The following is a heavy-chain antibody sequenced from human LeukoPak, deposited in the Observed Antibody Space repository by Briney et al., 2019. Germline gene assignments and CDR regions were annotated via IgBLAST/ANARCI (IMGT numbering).Heavy chain of an antibody. CDR2: TYYRSKWYN. V-gene: IGHV6-1*01. CDR1: GDSVSSNSAA. CDR3: ARGLYYDFWPNYFDY. J-gene: IGHJ4*02. D-gene: IGHD3-3*01. Sequence: SQTLSLTCAISGDSVSSNSAAWNWMRQSPSRGLEWLGRTYYRSKWYNDYAVSVKSRITINPDTSKNQFSLQLNSVTPEDTAVYYCARGLYYDFWPNYFDYWGQGTLVTVSS.